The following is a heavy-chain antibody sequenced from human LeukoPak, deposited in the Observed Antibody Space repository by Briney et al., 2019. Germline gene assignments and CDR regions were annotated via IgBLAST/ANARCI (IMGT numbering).Heavy chain of an antibody. Sequence: GGSLRLSYAVSGFTFSNAWMTWFRQALGKGLEWVGRIKSKRDGGTTDYAAPGKGRFTISRDDSENTLYLQMNSLKTEDTAVYYCTADVPNDDGDYVPIDYWGQGTLVTVSS. J-gene: IGHJ4*02. CDR2: IKSKRDGGTT. V-gene: IGHV3-15*01. CDR3: TADVPNDDGDYVPIDY. D-gene: IGHD4-17*01. CDR1: GFTFSNAW.